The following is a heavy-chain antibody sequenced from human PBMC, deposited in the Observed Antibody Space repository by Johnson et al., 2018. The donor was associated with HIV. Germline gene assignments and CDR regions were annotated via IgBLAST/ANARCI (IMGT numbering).Heavy chain of an antibody. CDR3: VKGDEVVAATSGFDI. CDR1: GFTFSKYG. Sequence: QVQLVESGGGVVQPWRSLRLSCAASGFTFSKYGMHWVRQAPGTGLDWVAFIRYDGSSRYYANSVKGRFTISRDNSKSTLYLQMNSLRPEDTAVYYCVKGDEVVAATSGFDIWGQGIMVIVSS. CDR2: IRYDGSSR. D-gene: IGHD2-15*01. J-gene: IGHJ3*02. V-gene: IGHV3-30*02.